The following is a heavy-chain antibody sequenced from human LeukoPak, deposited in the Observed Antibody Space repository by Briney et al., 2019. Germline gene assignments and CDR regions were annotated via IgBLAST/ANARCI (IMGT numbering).Heavy chain of an antibody. CDR3: ARYYYDSSGYYSIFDY. V-gene: IGHV4-34*01. CDR2: TNHSGST. Sequence: SETLSLTCAVYGGSFSGYYWSWIRQPPGKGLEWIGETNHSGSTNYNPSLKSRVTISVDTSKNQFSLKLSSVTAADTAVYYCARYYYDSSGYYSIFDYWGQGTLVTVSS. D-gene: IGHD3-22*01. CDR1: GGSFSGYY. J-gene: IGHJ4*02.